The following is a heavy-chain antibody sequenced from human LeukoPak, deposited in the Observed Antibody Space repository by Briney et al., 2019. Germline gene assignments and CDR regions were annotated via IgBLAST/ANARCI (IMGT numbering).Heavy chain of an antibody. J-gene: IGHJ6*03. V-gene: IGHV1-8*01. CDR1: GYTFTSYD. D-gene: IGHD3-10*01. CDR2: MNPNSGNT. CDR3: ASSYYYGSGSYYREHYYYYYMDV. Sequence: ASVKVSCKASGYTFTSYDINWVRQATGQGLEWMGWMNPNSGNTGYAQKFQGRVTMTRNTSISTAYMELSSLRSEDTAVYYCASSYYYGSGSYYREHYYYYYMDVWGKGTTATVSS.